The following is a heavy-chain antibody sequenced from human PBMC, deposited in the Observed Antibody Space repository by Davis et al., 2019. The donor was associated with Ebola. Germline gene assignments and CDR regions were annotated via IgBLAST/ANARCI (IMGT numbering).Heavy chain of an antibody. J-gene: IGHJ6*03. CDR3: ARAIAHCSSTSCYTSYYYYYYMDV. Sequence: GESLKISCAASGFTFSSYSMNWVRQAPGKGLEWVSSISSSSSYIYYADSVKGRFTISRDNAKNSLYLQMNSLRAEDTAVYYCARAIAHCSSTSCYTSYYYYYYMDVWGKGTTVTVSS. V-gene: IGHV3-21*01. D-gene: IGHD2-2*02. CDR2: ISSSSSYI. CDR1: GFTFSSYS.